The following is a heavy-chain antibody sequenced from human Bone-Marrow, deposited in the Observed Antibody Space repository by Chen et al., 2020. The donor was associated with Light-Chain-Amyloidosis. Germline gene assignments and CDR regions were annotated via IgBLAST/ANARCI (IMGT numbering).Heavy chain of an antibody. CDR2: ISTGRNIDT. Sequence: QVQLVESGGGLVKPGGSLRLSGAASGFTFRDYHMSWIRQAPGKGLEWVSYISTGRNIDTKYADSVKGRFTISRDNAKNSLHLQLNSLRAEDTAVYYCARHRPDDYNSYFDYWGQGTLVTVSS. V-gene: IGHV3-11*06. CDR3: ARHRPDDYNSYFDY. J-gene: IGHJ4*02. D-gene: IGHD4-4*01. CDR1: GFTFRDYH.